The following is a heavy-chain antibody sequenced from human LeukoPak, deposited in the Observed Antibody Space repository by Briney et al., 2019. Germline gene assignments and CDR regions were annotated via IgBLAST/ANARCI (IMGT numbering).Heavy chain of an antibody. CDR1: GGSISSPTSY. CDR3: ARGLIYYYDSSGYPYYYYYYMDV. V-gene: IGHV4-61*02. J-gene: IGHJ6*03. D-gene: IGHD3-22*01. CDR2: METTGLT. Sequence: SETLSLTCTVSGGSISSPTSYWGWIRQPAGKGLEWIGRMETTGLTRYNPSLKSRVTIAVDTSKNQFSLKLSSVTAADKAVYYCARGLIYYYDSSGYPYYYYYYMDVWGKGTTVTVSS.